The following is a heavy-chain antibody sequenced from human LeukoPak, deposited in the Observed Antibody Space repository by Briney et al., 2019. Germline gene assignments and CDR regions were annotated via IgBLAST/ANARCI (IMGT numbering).Heavy chain of an antibody. CDR3: ARDWGPDCSRGICYAEDALDI. J-gene: IGHJ3*02. V-gene: IGHV4-31*03. CDR1: GGSISSAGHY. CDR2: IHYSGTT. D-gene: IGHD2-15*01. Sequence: SQTLSLTCTVSGGSISSAGHYWNWIRQHPGGGLEWIGYIHYSGTTNYNPSLKSRLTISVDTSKNQFSLRLTSVTAADTAVYYCARDWGPDCSRGICYAEDALDIWGQGTKVIVSS.